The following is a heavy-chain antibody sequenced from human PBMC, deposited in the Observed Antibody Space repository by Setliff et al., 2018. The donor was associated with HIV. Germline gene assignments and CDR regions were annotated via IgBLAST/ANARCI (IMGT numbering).Heavy chain of an antibody. V-gene: IGHV4-39*07. D-gene: IGHD4-17*01. CDR3: ARDIWAYGLMGS. Sequence: SETLSLTCTVSGDSMSSDNYFWVWVRQPPGKGLEWIGEIYFSGHTNYNPSLKSRVTLSLDNSKNQFSLKLTSVTAADTAVYYCARDIWAYGLMGSWGQGTLVTVSS. CDR1: GDSMSSDNYF. J-gene: IGHJ5*02. CDR2: IYFSGHT.